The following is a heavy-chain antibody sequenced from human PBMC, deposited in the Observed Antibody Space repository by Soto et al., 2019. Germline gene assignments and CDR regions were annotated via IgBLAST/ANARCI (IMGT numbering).Heavy chain of an antibody. D-gene: IGHD1-26*01. Sequence: ASVKVSCKASGYTFTGCYMHWVRQAPGQGLEWMGWINPNSGGTNYAQKFQGWVTMTRDTSISTAYMELSRLRSDDTAVYYCATGRVGATDKYYYYGMDVWGQGTXVTVSS. CDR2: INPNSGGT. J-gene: IGHJ6*02. V-gene: IGHV1-2*04. CDR3: ATGRVGATDKYYYYGMDV. CDR1: GYTFTGCY.